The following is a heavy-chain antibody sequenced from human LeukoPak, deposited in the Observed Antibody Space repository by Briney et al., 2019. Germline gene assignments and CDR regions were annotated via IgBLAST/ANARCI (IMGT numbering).Heavy chain of an antibody. CDR1: GGSVTSHY. V-gene: IGHV4-59*08. J-gene: IGHJ6*02. Sequence: SETLSPTCNVSGGSVTSHYWNWIRRPPGKGLEWIGYLYHTGITKYNPSLKSRVTISVDTSKNQFSLKLSSVTAADTAVYYCARLVVVPAAPEIYYYYGMDVWGQGTTVTVSS. D-gene: IGHD2-2*01. CDR2: LYHTGIT. CDR3: ARLVVVPAAPEIYYYYGMDV.